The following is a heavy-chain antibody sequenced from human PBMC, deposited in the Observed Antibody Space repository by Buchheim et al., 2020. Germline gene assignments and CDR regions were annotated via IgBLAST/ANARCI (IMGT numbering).Heavy chain of an antibody. CDR3: ARDREGIVVIPAAMFDY. V-gene: IGHV3-30*04. J-gene: IGHJ4*02. Sequence: QVHLVESGGGVVQPGRSLRLSCAASGFTFSNYAIHWVRQAPGKGLEWVALISYDGSNKYYADSVKGRFTISRDNSKNTLDLQMNSLRAEDTAMYYCARDREGIVVIPAAMFDYWGQGTL. CDR1: GFTFSNYA. D-gene: IGHD2-2*01. CDR2: ISYDGSNK.